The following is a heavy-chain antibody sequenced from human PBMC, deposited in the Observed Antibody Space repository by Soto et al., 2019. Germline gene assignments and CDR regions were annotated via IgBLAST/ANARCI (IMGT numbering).Heavy chain of an antibody. CDR2: FDPEDGET. Sequence: SGPTLVNPPASVKVSCKVSGYTLTELSMHWVRQAPGKGLEWMGGFDPEDGETIYAQKFQGRVTMTEDTSTDTAYMELSSLRSEDTAVYYCAISLTFGGPIVGDYWGQGTLVTVSS. V-gene: IGHV1-24*01. CDR1: GYTLTELS. CDR3: AISLTFGGPIVGDY. D-gene: IGHD3-16*01. J-gene: IGHJ4*02.